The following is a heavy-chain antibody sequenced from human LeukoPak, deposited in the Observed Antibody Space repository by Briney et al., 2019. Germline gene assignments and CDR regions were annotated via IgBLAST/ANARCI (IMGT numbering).Heavy chain of an antibody. CDR2: IYYSGST. J-gene: IGHJ3*02. CDR1: GCSISSSSYY. V-gene: IGHV4-39*01. D-gene: IGHD4-23*01. Sequence: TPSETLSLTCTVSGCSISSSSYYWGWIRQPPGKGLERIGSIYYSGSTYYNPSLKSRVTISVDTYKNQFSLKLSSVTAADTAVYYCSTNYGGIFGGDAADSWGQGTMVTVSS. CDR3: STNYGGIFGGDAADS.